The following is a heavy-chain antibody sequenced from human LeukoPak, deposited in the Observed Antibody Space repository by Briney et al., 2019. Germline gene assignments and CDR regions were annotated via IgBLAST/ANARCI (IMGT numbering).Heavy chain of an antibody. D-gene: IGHD5-12*01. Sequence: SETLSLTCTVSGGSISSYYWSWIRQPPGKGLEWIGYIYYSGSTNYNPSLKSRVTISVDTSKNQFSLKLSSVTAADTAVYYCARIRRGGYDLNWFDPWGQGTLVTVSS. CDR2: IYYSGST. V-gene: IGHV4-59*01. CDR3: ARIRRGGYDLNWFDP. CDR1: GGSISSYY. J-gene: IGHJ5*02.